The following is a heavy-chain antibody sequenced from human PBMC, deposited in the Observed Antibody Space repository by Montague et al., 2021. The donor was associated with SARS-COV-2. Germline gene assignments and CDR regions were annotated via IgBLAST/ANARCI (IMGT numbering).Heavy chain of an antibody. D-gene: IGHD3-10*01. J-gene: IGHJ4*02. V-gene: IGHV4-61*01. CDR1: SDSVSSGKYF. CDR3: ARVGNYLGVY. CDR2: IFYTGSA. Sequence: SETLSLTCTVSSDSVSSGKYFWTWIRQPPGKGLEWIGYIFYTGSANYNPSLKSRVTISVDTSNNQFSLKLNSMSAADTAVYYCARVGNYLGVYWGQGILVTVSS.